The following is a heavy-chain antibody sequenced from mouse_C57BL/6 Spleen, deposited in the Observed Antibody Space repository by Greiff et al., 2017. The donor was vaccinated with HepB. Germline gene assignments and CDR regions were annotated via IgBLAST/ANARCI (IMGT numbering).Heavy chain of an antibody. D-gene: IGHD2-5*01. CDR1: GFTFSDYY. Sequence: EVMLVESEGGLVQPGSSMKLSCTASGFTFSDYYMAWVRQVPEKGLEWVANINYDGSSTYYLDSLKSRFIISRGNAKNILYLQMSSLKSEDTATYYCARGYSNSAWFAYWGQGTLVTVSA. V-gene: IGHV5-16*01. CDR2: INYDGSST. CDR3: ARGYSNSAWFAY. J-gene: IGHJ3*01.